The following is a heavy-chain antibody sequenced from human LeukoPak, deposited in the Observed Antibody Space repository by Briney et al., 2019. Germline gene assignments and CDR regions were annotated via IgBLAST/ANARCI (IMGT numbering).Heavy chain of an antibody. CDR3: AEDQTYYGSGSYESY. J-gene: IGHJ4*02. CDR2: ISGSGGST. V-gene: IGHV3-23*01. Sequence: PGGSLRLSCAASGFTFSSYAMSWVRQAPGKGLEWVSAISGSGGSTYYADSVKGRFTISRDNSKNTLYLQMNSLRAEDTAVYYCAEDQTYYGSGSYESYWGQGTLVTVSS. D-gene: IGHD3-10*01. CDR1: GFTFSSYA.